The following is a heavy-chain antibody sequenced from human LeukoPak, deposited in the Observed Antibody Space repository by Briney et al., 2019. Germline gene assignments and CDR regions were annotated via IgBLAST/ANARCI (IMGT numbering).Heavy chain of an antibody. V-gene: IGHV4-59*01. J-gene: IGHJ6*03. CDR1: GGSISSYY. CDR3: ARVVYSSGWYPTYYYMDV. CDR2: IYYSGST. Sequence: SETLSLTCTVSGGSISSYYWSWIRQPPGKGLEWIGYIYYSGSTNYNPSLKSRVTISVDTSKNQFSLKLSSVTAADTAVYYCARVVYSSGWYPTYYYMDVWGKGTTVTVSS. D-gene: IGHD6-19*01.